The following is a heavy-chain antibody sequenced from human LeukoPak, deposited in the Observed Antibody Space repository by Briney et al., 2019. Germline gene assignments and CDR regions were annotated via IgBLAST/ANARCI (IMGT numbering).Heavy chain of an antibody. CDR1: GYTFTGYY. V-gene: IGHV1-2*02. CDR2: INPNSGGT. D-gene: IGHD4-23*01. J-gene: IGHJ4*02. CDR3: ARCAGSGGKVDY. Sequence: ALVKVSCKASGYTFTGYYMHWVRQAPGQGLKWMGWINPNSGGTNYAQKFQGRVTMTRDTSISTAYMELSRLRSDDTAVYYCARCAGSGGKVDYWGQGTLVTVSS.